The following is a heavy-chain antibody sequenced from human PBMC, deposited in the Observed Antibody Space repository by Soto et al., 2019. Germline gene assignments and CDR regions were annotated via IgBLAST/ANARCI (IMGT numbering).Heavy chain of an antibody. CDR1: GFTFSDHY. CDR2: SRNKAKSYST. J-gene: IGHJ4*02. CDR3: ARGPAQSGSYQTFDY. V-gene: IGHV3-72*01. Sequence: GGSLRLSCVVSGFTFSDHYMDWVRQAPGKGLEWVGRSRNKAKSYSTDYAASVKGRFTISRDDSKNSLYLQMNSLKTEDTAVYYCARGPAQSGSYQTFDYSGQGTLVTVSS. D-gene: IGHD1-26*01.